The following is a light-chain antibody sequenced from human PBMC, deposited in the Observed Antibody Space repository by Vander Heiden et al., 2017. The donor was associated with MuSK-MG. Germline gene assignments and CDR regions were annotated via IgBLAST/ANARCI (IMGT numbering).Light chain of an antibody. CDR3: QQYGSSLVA. Sequence: ENVLTQSPGTLSLSPGERATLSCRASQSLAGSYLAWYQQKPGQAPRLLIHGASSRATGIPDRFSGSGSGTDFTLTISSLEPEDFAVHYCQQYGSSLVAFGQGTKVEI. CDR2: GAS. J-gene: IGKJ2*01. V-gene: IGKV3-20*01. CDR1: QSLAGSY.